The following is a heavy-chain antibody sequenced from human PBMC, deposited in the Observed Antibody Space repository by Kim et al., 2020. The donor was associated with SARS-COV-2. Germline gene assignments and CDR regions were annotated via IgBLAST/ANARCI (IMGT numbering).Heavy chain of an antibody. J-gene: IGHJ4*01. D-gene: IGHD1-26*01. Sequence: SYADSVKGRLSIARDSAKNTVDLQMNSLRAEATAVYYCVKGATWPSYPSWGHGTLVTVSS. CDR3: VKGATWPSYPS. V-gene: IGHV3-74*01.